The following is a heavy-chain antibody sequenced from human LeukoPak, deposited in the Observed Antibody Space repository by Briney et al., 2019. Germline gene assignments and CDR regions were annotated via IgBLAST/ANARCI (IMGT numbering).Heavy chain of an antibody. D-gene: IGHD2-15*01. CDR2: ISVYNGNT. CDR3: ARARLGYCSGGSCYNTFDY. V-gene: IGHV1-18*01. J-gene: IGHJ4*02. CDR1: GYTFTSYG. Sequence: ASVKVSCKASGYTFTSYGISWVRQAPGQGLEWMGWISVYNGNTNYAQKLQGRVTMTTDTSTSTAYMELRSLGSDDTAVYYCARARLGYCSGGSCYNTFDYWGQGTLVTVSS.